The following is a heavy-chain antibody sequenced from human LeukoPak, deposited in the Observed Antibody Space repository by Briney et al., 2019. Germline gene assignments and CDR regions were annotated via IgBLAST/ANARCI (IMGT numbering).Heavy chain of an antibody. CDR3: ARDSSGYYSGSQTFDY. CDR1: GYSFTSYG. V-gene: IGHV1-18*01. J-gene: IGHJ4*02. Sequence: ASVKVSCKASGYSFTSYGISWLRQDPGQGLEWMGWISVYSGTTNYAQKFQGRVTMTTDTSTSTAYMELRSLRSDDTAAYYCARDSSGYYSGSQTFDYWGQGTLVSVSS. D-gene: IGHD3-22*01. CDR2: ISVYSGTT.